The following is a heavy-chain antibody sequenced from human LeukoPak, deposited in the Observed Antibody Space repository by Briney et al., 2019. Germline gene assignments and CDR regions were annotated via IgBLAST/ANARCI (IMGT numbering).Heavy chain of an antibody. Sequence: GGSLRLSCAASGFTFNSYAMGWVRQAPGKGLEWVSGITGSGGNTYYTDSVKGRFTISRDNSKNTLYLQMNSLRADDTAVYYCAKMKYTYGYQMDYWGQGTLVTVSS. CDR1: GFTFNSYA. J-gene: IGHJ4*02. V-gene: IGHV3-23*01. CDR3: AKMKYTYGYQMDY. D-gene: IGHD5-18*01. CDR2: ITGSGGNT.